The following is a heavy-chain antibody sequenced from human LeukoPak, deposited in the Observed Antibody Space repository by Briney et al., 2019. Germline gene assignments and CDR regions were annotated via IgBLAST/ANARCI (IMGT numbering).Heavy chain of an antibody. Sequence: SETLSLSCTVSGGSIGSSSYYWGWIRQPPGKGLEWIGSIYHSGSTYYNPSLKSRVTISVDTSKNQFSLKLSSVTAADTAVYYSARHIICSGGRCSAYHSDYWGQGTLVTVSS. V-gene: IGHV4-39*01. CDR1: GGSIGSSSYY. D-gene: IGHD2-15*01. CDR3: ARHIICSGGRCSAYHSDY. CDR2: IYHSGST. J-gene: IGHJ4*02.